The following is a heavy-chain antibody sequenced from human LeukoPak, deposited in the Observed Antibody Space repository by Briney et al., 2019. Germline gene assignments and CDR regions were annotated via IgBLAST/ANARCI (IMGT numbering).Heavy chain of an antibody. V-gene: IGHV3-21*01. CDR3: ARPNCSGGSCFPDAFDI. D-gene: IGHD2-15*01. Sequence: GGSLRLSCAASGFTFSSYSMNWVRQAPGKGLEWVSSISSSSSYIYYADSVKGRFTISRDNAKNSLYLQMNRLRAEDTAVYYCARPNCSGGSCFPDAFDIWGQGTMVTVSS. J-gene: IGHJ3*02. CDR1: GFTFSSYS. CDR2: ISSSSSYI.